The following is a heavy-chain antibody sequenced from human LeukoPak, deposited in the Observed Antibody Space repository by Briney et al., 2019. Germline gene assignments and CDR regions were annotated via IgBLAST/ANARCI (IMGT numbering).Heavy chain of an antibody. Sequence: SETLSLTCTVSGASISSYSWSWIRQPAGKGLEWIGRIYTSGSTNYNPSLKSRVTVSVDTSKNQSSLKLSSVTAADTAVYYCARDATIFGVILPSTLYFDSWGQGTLVTVSS. J-gene: IGHJ4*02. CDR3: ARDATIFGVILPSTLYFDS. V-gene: IGHV4-4*07. CDR2: IYTSGST. D-gene: IGHD3-3*01. CDR1: GASISSYS.